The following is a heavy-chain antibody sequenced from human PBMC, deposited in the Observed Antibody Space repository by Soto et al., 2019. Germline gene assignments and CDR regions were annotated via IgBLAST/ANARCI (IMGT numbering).Heavy chain of an antibody. J-gene: IGHJ4*02. Sequence: GGSLRLSCAASGFTFSSYGMHWVRQAPGKGLEWVAVISYDGGNKYYADSVKGRFTISRDNSKNTLYLQMNSLRAEDTAVYYCAKDVGSNPLDYWGQGTLVTVSS. CDR1: GFTFSSYG. CDR3: AKDVGSNPLDY. V-gene: IGHV3-30*18. CDR2: ISYDGGNK. D-gene: IGHD2-2*01.